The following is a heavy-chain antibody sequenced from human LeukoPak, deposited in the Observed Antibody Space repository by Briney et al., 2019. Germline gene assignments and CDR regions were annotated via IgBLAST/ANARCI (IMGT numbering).Heavy chain of an antibody. V-gene: IGHV5-51*01. CDR3: ARIDGSGSYYNDYYFVY. J-gene: IGHJ4*02. Sequence: GESLKISCQGSGYSFTSYWIALVRQMPGKGLEWVGTIYPGDSDTRYSPSFQGQVTISADRSISTAYLQWTSLKASDSAMFYCARIDGSGSYYNDYYFVYWGQGTLVTVSS. CDR2: IYPGDSDT. D-gene: IGHD3-10*01. CDR1: GYSFTSYW.